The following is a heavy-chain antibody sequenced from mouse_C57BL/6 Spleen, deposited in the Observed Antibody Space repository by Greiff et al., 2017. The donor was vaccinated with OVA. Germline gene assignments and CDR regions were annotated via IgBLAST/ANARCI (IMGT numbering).Heavy chain of an antibody. Sequence: QVQLQQSGPGLVQPSQSLSITCTVSGFSFTSYGVHWVRQSPGTGLEWLGVIWSGGSTDYNAAFISRLSISKDNSKSQVFFKMNSLQADDTAIYYCATITTVGRYAMDYWGQGTSVTVSS. CDR3: ATITTVGRYAMDY. V-gene: IGHV2-2*01. D-gene: IGHD1-1*01. J-gene: IGHJ4*01. CDR2: IWSGGST. CDR1: GFSFTSYG.